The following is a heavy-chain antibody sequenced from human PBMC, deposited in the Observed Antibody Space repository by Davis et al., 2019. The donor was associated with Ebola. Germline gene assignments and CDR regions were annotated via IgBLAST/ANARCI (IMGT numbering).Heavy chain of an antibody. Sequence: GESLKISCAASGFTFSSYAMSWVRQAPGKGLEWVSVMYSGGDTYYADSAKGRFTISRDKSKNMLYLQMYSLRAEDTAVYYCAIPGYSESSGYYWNFDLWGRGTQVTVS. CDR1: GFTFSSYA. CDR3: AIPGYSESSGYYWNFDL. D-gene: IGHD3-22*01. J-gene: IGHJ2*01. V-gene: IGHV3-53*01. CDR2: MYSGGDT.